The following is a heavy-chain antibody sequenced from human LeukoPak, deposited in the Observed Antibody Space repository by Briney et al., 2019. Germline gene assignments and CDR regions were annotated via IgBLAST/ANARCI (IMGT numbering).Heavy chain of an antibody. V-gene: IGHV3-23*01. J-gene: IGHJ4*02. CDR1: GFPISTYT. D-gene: IGHD2-2*02. CDR3: ARAPDTSDY. CDR2: ITFSGGTT. Sequence: GGSLRLSCVVSGFPISTYTTTWVRQTPEKGLEWVSSITFSGGTTYYADSVKGRFTISRDNSKNTLYLQMNSLRAEDTAVYYCARAPDTSDYWGQGTLVTVSS.